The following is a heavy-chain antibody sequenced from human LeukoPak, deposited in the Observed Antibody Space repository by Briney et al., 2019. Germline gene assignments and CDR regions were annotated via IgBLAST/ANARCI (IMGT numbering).Heavy chain of an antibody. V-gene: IGHV4-34*01. J-gene: IGHJ4*02. D-gene: IGHD5-18*01. CDR1: GGSFSGYY. Sequence: SETLSLTCGVYGGSFSGYYWSWIRQPPGKGLEWIGEINHSGSTNYNPSLKSRVTISVDTSKNQFSLKLSSVTAADTAVYYCARGRGLYSYGSYYFDYWGQGTLVTVSS. CDR3: ARGRGLYSYGSYYFDY. CDR2: INHSGST.